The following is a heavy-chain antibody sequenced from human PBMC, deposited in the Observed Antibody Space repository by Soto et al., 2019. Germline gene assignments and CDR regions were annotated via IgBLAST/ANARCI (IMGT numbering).Heavy chain of an antibody. CDR3: ALPDASGVRYFDL. J-gene: IGHJ4*02. CDR2: IYGGGRT. CDR1: GFSVSTNH. D-gene: IGHD3-10*01. V-gene: IGHV3-66*01. Sequence: PGGSLRLSCAPSGFSVSTNHMSWVRQAPGKGLEWVSVIYGGGRTYYADSVKDRFTISRDNSKNTVYLQMNSLGAEDTALYYCALPDASGVRYFDLWGQGT.